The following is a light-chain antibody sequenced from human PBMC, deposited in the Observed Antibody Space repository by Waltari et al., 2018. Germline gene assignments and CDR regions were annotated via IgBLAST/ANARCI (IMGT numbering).Light chain of an antibody. Sequence: DVQVTQSPSSLSAIIGDRVTITCRASRNIRDHINWYQHRPGKAPKLLIFDASSLNSGVPVRFSGSWSGTDFTLTISSLQREDFATYYCQQSFGTPLSFGGGTRVEFK. CDR2: DAS. CDR1: RNIRDH. CDR3: QQSFGTPLS. J-gene: IGKJ4*01. V-gene: IGKV1-39*01.